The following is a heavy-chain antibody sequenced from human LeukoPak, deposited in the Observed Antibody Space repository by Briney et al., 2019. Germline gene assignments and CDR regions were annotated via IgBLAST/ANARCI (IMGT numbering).Heavy chain of an antibody. CDR3: ARELSNPTWYSSSWSEVDY. D-gene: IGHD6-13*01. CDR1: GYTFTSYG. J-gene: IGHJ4*02. V-gene: IGHV1-18*01. CDR2: ISAYYGNT. Sequence: ASVKVSCKASGYTFTSYGISWVRQAPGQGLEWMGWISAYYGNTNYAQKLQGRVTMTTDTSTSTAYMELRSLRSDDTAVYYCARELSNPTWYSSSWSEVDYWGQGTLVTVSS.